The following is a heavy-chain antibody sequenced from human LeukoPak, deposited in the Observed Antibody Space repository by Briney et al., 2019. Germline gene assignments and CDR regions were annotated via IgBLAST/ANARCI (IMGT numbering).Heavy chain of an antibody. J-gene: IGHJ3*02. V-gene: IGHV4-39*07. CDR1: GDSISSSSYY. CDR2: LYYSGST. CDR3: ARGRFLNAFDI. D-gene: IGHD3-3*01. Sequence: AETLSLTCTVSGDSISSSSYYWGWIRQPPGKGLEWIGYLYYSGSTYYNPSLKSRVTISVDTSKNQFSLKLSSVPAADTAVYYCARGRFLNAFDIWGQGTMVSVSS.